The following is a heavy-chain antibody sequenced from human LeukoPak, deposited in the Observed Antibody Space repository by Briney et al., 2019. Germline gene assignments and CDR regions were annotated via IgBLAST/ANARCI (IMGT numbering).Heavy chain of an antibody. CDR3: ARVDSGSACAS. Sequence: SGGSLRLSCAASGFTLSSYSMHWVRQAPGKGLEFVSAISKNGRNTYYGNSMKGRFTISRDISKNTLYLQIGSLRPEDMAVYYCARVDSGSACASWGQGILVTVSS. V-gene: IGHV3-64*01. D-gene: IGHD6-19*01. CDR1: GFTLSSYS. J-gene: IGHJ1*01. CDR2: ISKNGRNT.